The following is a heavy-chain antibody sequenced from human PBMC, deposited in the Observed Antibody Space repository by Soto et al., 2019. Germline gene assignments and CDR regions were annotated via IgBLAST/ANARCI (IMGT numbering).Heavy chain of an antibody. CDR1: VGTFSSYT. CDR2: IIPILDIA. D-gene: IGHD3-10*01. V-gene: IGHV1-69*04. Sequence: GASVKVSCKASVGTFSSYTISWVRQAPGQGLEWMGRIIPILDIANYAQKFQGRVTITADKSTSTAYMELSSLRSEDTAVYYCARDLSPSGSYWGQGTLVTVSS. CDR3: ARDLSPSGSY. J-gene: IGHJ4*02.